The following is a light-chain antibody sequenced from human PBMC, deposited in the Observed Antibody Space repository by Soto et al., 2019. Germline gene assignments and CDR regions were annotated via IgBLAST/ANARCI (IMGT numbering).Light chain of an antibody. J-gene: IGKJ2*03. Sequence: EILLTQSPGTLSLSPGETATLSCRASQSVTSTYLAWYQQRPGQSPWLIIYGGSTRATGFPDRFSGGGSGTDFTLTISRLEPEDSAVYYCHCQQFDSSRIYSFGQGTKLEI. V-gene: IGKV3-20*01. CDR2: GGS. CDR1: QSVTSTY. CDR3: QQFDSSRIYS.